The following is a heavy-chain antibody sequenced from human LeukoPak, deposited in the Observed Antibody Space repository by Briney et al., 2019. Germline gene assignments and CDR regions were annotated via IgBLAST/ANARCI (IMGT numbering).Heavy chain of an antibody. Sequence: SETLSLTCTVSGGSISSYYWSWIRQPAGKGLEWIGRIYTSGSTNYNPSLKSRVTMSVDTSKNQFSLKLSSVTAADTAVYYCARESATMIGNPHDYWGQGTLVTVSS. CDR2: IYTSGST. J-gene: IGHJ4*02. CDR1: GGSISSYY. V-gene: IGHV4-4*07. CDR3: ARESATMIGNPHDY. D-gene: IGHD3-22*01.